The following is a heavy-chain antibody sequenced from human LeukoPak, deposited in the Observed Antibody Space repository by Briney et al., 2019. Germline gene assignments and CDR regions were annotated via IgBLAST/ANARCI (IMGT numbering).Heavy chain of an antibody. CDR1: GLAFSYYW. Sequence: GGSLRLSCAAPGLAFSYYWMSLVRQAPGKGLEWVANIKQDGSEKHYVDSVKGRFTVSRDNAKNSLYLQMNSLRAEDTAVYYCAVYYSSGPIAYWGQGTLVTVSS. V-gene: IGHV3-7*01. J-gene: IGHJ4*02. D-gene: IGHD3-22*01. CDR3: AVYYSSGPIAY. CDR2: IKQDGSEK.